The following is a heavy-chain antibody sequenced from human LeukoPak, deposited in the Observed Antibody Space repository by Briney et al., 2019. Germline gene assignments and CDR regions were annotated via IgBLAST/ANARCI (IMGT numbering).Heavy chain of an antibody. CDR1: GYTFTGYY. D-gene: IGHD1-26*01. CDR3: ARITSGSYHGVDY. J-gene: IGHJ4*02. V-gene: IGHV1-2*02. Sequence: ASVKVSCKASGYTFTGYYIHWVRQAPGQGLEWMGWINTNSGDTNYAQKFQGRVTMTRDTSISTAYMELSRLRSDDTAVYYCARITSGSYHGVDYWGQGTLVTVSS. CDR2: INTNSGDT.